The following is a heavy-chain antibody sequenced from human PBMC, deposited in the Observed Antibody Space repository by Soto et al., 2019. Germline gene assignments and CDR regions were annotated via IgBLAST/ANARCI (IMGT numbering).Heavy chain of an antibody. D-gene: IGHD4-4*01. J-gene: IGHJ4*02. Sequence: VSVKVSCKAAGYIFSIYYIHWGLQAPGHGLEWMGIINPSVGKTSYAQKFQGRVTMTRDTSTSTVYMELSSLRSEDTAVYYCARDRHSNSYYFDYWGQGTLVTVSS. CDR1: GYIFSIYY. V-gene: IGHV1-46*03. CDR2: INPSVGKT. CDR3: ARDRHSNSYYFDY.